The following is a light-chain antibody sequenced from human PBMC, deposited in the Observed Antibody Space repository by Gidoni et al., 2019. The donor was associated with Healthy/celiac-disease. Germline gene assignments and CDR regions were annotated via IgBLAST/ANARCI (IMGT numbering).Light chain of an antibody. Sequence: DIQLTQSPSFLSASVGDRVTITCRASQGISSYLAWYQQKPGKAPQLLIYAASTLQSGVPSRFSGSGSGTEFTLTISSLQPEDFATYYCQQLNSYPWTFXQXTKVEIK. CDR1: QGISSY. CDR2: AAS. J-gene: IGKJ1*01. V-gene: IGKV1-9*01. CDR3: QQLNSYPWT.